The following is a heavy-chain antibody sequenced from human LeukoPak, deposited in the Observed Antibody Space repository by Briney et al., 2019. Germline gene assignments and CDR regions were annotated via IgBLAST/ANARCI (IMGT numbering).Heavy chain of an antibody. D-gene: IGHD1-1*01. CDR3: ARNEPAVSVVDAFDV. Sequence: ALVSVSSKPPGYKLNSYYIHWVREAPGQGVTWMGWSIPDNGKTKYAPSLQGRVTMTWYTSINTPSVDLSGLRSDDSAVYYCARNEPAVSVVDAFDVWRQGTVVAVCS. CDR2: SIPDNGKT. V-gene: IGHV1-2*02. J-gene: IGHJ3*01. CDR1: GYKLNSYY.